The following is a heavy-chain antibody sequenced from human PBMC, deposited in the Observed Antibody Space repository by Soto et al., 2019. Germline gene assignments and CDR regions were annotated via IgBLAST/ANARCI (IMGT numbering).Heavy chain of an antibody. CDR1: GFTFSTFW. Sequence: GGSLRLSCAASGFTFSTFWMDWVRQTPGKGLEWVANINQDGSEKNYVDSVKGRFTIYRDNAKNSLYLQMSSLTAEDSALYYCSRSLNSWGQGTLVTVSS. V-gene: IGHV3-7*01. J-gene: IGHJ4*02. CDR3: SRSLNS. CDR2: INQDGSEK.